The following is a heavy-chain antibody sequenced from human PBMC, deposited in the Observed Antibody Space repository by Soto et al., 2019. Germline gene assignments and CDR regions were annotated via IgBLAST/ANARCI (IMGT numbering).Heavy chain of an antibody. CDR3: ASGRNYYDSSGYAD. CDR1: GGSISSGGYY. Sequence: TLSLTCTVSGGSISSGGYYWSWIRQHPGKGLEWIGYIYYSGSTYYNPSLKSRVTISVDTSKNQFSLKLSSVTAADTAVYYCASGRNYYDSSGYADWGQGTLVTVSS. CDR2: IYYSGST. V-gene: IGHV4-31*03. J-gene: IGHJ4*02. D-gene: IGHD3-22*01.